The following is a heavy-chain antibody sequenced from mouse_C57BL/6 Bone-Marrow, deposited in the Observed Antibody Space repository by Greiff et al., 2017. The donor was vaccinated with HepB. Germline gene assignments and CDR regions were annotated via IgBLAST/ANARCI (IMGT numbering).Heavy chain of an antibody. D-gene: IGHD1-1*01. CDR1: GYTFTDHT. CDR3: ARRTTVGYFDV. J-gene: IGHJ1*03. Sequence: QVQLQQSDAELVKPGASVKISCKVSGYTFTDHTIHWMKQRPEQGLEWIGYIYPRDGSSRYNEKFKGKATLTEDKSSSTAYMQLNSLTSEESAVFFCARRTTVGYFDVWGTGTTVTVSS. V-gene: IGHV1-78*01. CDR2: IYPRDGSS.